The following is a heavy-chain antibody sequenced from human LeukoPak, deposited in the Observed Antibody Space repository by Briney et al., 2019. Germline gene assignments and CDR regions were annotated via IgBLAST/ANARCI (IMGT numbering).Heavy chain of an antibody. CDR2: IYISGST. V-gene: IGHV4-4*07. CDR1: GASISSYY. D-gene: IGHD6-19*01. CDR3: ARSWQWLPLDY. Sequence: SSETLSLTRTVSGASISSYYWSWIRQPAGKGLEWIGRIYISGSTNYNPSLKSRVTMSVDTSKNQFSLKLSSVTAADTAVYYCARSWQWLPLDYWGQGTLVTVSS. J-gene: IGHJ4*02.